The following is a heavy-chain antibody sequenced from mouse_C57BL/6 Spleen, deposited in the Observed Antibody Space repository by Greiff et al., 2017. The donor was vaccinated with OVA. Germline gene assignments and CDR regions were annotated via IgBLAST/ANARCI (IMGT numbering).Heavy chain of an antibody. J-gene: IGHJ2*01. CDR1: GYTFTSYG. CDR2: IYPRSGNT. CDR3: ARRDSNYYFDY. V-gene: IGHV1-81*01. D-gene: IGHD2-5*01. Sequence: VQLQESGAELARPGASVKLSCKASGYTFTSYGISWVKQRTGQGLEWIGEIYPRSGNTYYNEKFKGKATLTADKSSSTAYMELRSLTSEDSAVYFCARRDSNYYFDYWGQGTTLTVSS.